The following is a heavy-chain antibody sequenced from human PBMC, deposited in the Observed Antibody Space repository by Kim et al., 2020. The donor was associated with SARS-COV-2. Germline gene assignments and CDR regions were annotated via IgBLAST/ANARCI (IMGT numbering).Heavy chain of an antibody. D-gene: IGHD5-18*01. CDR1: GGSISSSSYY. CDR3: ARLFADSYGFGEAFDY. Sequence: SETLSLTCTVSGGSISSSSYYWGWIRQPPGKGLEWIGSIYYSGSTYYNPSLKSRVTISVDTSKNQFSLKLSSVTAADTAVYYCARLFADSYGFGEAFDYWGQGTLVTVSS. V-gene: IGHV4-39*01. J-gene: IGHJ4*02. CDR2: IYYSGST.